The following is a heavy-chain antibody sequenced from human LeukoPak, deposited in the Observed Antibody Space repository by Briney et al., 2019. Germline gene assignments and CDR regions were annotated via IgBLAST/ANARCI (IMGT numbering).Heavy chain of an antibody. D-gene: IGHD2-2*01. V-gene: IGHV5-10-1*01. CDR2: IDPSDSYT. Sequence: GESLKISCKGSGYSFTSYWISWVRQMPGKGLERIGRIDPSDSYTNYSPSFQGHVTILADKSISTAYLQWSSLKASDTAMYYCASHCSSTSCYRYFDYWGQGTLVTVSS. CDR3: ASHCSSTSCYRYFDY. J-gene: IGHJ4*02. CDR1: GYSFTSYW.